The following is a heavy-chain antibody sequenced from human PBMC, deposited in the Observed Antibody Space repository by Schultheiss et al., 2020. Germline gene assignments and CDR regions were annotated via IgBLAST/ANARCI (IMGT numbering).Heavy chain of an antibody. D-gene: IGHD6-13*01. CDR1: GFTFSSYS. CDR3: ARVATGYSTPGWFDP. CDR2: ISSSSSYI. Sequence: GGSLRLSCAASGFTFSSYSMNWVRQAPGKGLEWVSSISSSSSYIYYADSVKGRFTISRDNSKNTLYLQMNSLRAEDTAVYYCARVATGYSTPGWFDPWGQGTLVTVSS. V-gene: IGHV3-21*01. J-gene: IGHJ5*02.